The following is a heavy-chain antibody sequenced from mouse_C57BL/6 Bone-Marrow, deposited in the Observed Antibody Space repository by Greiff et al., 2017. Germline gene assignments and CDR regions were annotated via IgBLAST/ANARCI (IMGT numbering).Heavy chain of an antibody. CDR3: ARGGQFDY. CDR2: ISYDGSN. CDR1: GYSITSGYY. J-gene: IGHJ2*01. Sequence: EVQLVESGPGLVKPSQSLSLTCSVTGYSITSGYYWNWIRQFPGNKLEWMGYISYDGSNNYNPSLKNRISITRDTSKNQFFLKLNSVTTEDTATYYCARGGQFDYWGQGTTLTVSS. V-gene: IGHV3-6*01. D-gene: IGHD1-1*02.